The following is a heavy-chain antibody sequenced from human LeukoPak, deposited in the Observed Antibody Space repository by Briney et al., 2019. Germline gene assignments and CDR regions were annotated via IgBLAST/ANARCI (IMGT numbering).Heavy chain of an antibody. CDR3: AKDPRREQLVHESVFDY. J-gene: IGHJ4*02. V-gene: IGHV3-23*01. Sequence: GGSLRLSCAASGFTFSSSSMNWVRQAPGKGLEWVSAISGSGGSTYYADSVKGRFTISRDNSKSTLYLQMNSLRAEDTAVYYCAKDPRREQLVHESVFDYWGQGTLVTVSS. CDR2: ISGSGGST. D-gene: IGHD6-6*01. CDR1: GFTFSSSS.